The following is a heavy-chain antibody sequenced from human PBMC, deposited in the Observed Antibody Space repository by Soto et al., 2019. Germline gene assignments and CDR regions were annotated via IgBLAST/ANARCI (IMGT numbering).Heavy chain of an antibody. CDR2: IYYSGSS. CDR1: GGSVSGGSYY. V-gene: IGHV4-61*01. J-gene: IGHJ5*02. Sequence: PSETLSLTCTVSGGSVSGGSYYWNWIRQPPGKGLEWIGYIYYSGSSNYNPSLKSRVTISIDTSKNQFSLKLSSVTAADTAVYYCATSNWFDPWGQGTLVTVSS. CDR3: ATSNWFDP.